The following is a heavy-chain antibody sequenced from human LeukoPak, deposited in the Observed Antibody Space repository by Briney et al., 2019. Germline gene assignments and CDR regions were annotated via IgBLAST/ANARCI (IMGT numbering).Heavy chain of an antibody. CDR3: VRGNYDNRGYSNAFDI. CDR1: GASISSSY. V-gene: IGHV4-59*01. Sequence: SGTLSLTCTVSGASISSSYWSWVRQPPGERLEWIGFIYYNGNTNSNPSLKSRVTISVDTSKNQFSLKLTSVTAADTAVYYCVRGNYDNRGYSNAFDIWGQGAMVTVSP. J-gene: IGHJ3*02. CDR2: IYYNGNT. D-gene: IGHD3-22*01.